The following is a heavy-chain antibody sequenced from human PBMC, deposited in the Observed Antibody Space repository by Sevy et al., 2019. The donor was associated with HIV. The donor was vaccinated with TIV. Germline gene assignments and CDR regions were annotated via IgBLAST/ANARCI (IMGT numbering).Heavy chain of an antibody. D-gene: IGHD2-8*01. J-gene: IGHJ4*02. CDR3: AREGCTKPHDY. V-gene: IGHV3-23*01. Sequence: GGFLRLSCAASGFDFSIYSMSWVRQAPGKGLEWVSTLSFGCGKINYADSVKGRFTISRDNSKSSVYLQMNNMRVEATAVYYCAREGCTKPHDYWGQGTLVTVSS. CDR1: GFDFSIYS. CDR2: LSFGCGKI.